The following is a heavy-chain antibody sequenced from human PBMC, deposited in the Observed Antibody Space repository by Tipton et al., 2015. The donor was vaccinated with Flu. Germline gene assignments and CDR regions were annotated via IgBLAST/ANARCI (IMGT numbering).Heavy chain of an antibody. D-gene: IGHD3-9*01. J-gene: IGHJ4*02. CDR1: GGSISTSDYY. CDR3: AREGFFDYLTGGYLDY. CDR2: LSYTGTT. V-gene: IGHV4-39*07. Sequence: TLSLTCTVSGGSISTSDYYWAWIRQSPGKGMEWIGSLSYTGTTYYNPSLNSRLTMSVDTSKNQFSLKLTSVTAADTAVYYCAREGFFDYLTGGYLDYWGQGTVINVSS.